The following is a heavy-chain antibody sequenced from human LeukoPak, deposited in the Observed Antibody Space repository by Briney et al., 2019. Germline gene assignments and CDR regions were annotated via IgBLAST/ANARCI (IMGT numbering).Heavy chain of an antibody. Sequence: ASVKVSCKASGYTFTSYDIYWVRQATGQGLEWMGWMNPNSGNTGYAQKFQGRVTITRNTSISTAYMELSSLRSEDTAVYYCARFYCSSTSCYRCFDYWGQGTLVTVSS. D-gene: IGHD2-2*01. CDR2: MNPNSGNT. CDR1: GYTFTSYD. J-gene: IGHJ4*02. V-gene: IGHV1-8*03. CDR3: ARFYCSSTSCYRCFDY.